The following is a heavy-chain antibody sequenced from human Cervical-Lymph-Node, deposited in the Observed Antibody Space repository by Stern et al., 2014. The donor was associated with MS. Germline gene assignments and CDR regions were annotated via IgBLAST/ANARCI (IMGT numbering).Heavy chain of an antibody. CDR3: ARGPVSSGWYGWFDP. Sequence: QLVQSGAEVKKPGASVKVSCKASGYTFTGYYMHWVRQAPGQGLEWMGWINPNSGGTNYAQKFQGWVTMTRDTSISTAYMELSRLRSDDTAVYYCARGPVSSGWYGWFDPWGQGTLVTVSS. CDR1: GYTFTGYY. J-gene: IGHJ5*02. CDR2: INPNSGGT. D-gene: IGHD6-19*01. V-gene: IGHV1-2*04.